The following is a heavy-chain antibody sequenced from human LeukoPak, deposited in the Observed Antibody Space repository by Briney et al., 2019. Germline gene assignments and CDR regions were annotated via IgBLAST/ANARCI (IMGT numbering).Heavy chain of an antibody. D-gene: IGHD3-22*01. CDR1: GYTFTSYD. CDR2: MNPNSGNT. J-gene: IGHJ4*02. Sequence: ASVKVSCKASGYTFTSYDINWVRQATGQGLEWMGWMNPNSGNTGYAQKFQGRAAITRNTSISTAYMELSSLRSEDTAVYYCARGGDYYDSTTDYWGQGTLVTVSS. V-gene: IGHV1-8*03. CDR3: ARGGDYYDSTTDY.